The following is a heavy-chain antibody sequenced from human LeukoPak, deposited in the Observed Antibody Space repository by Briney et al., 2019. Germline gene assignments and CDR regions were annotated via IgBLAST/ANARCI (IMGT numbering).Heavy chain of an antibody. Sequence: SGGSLRLSCAASGFTFSSYSMNWVRQAPGKGLEWVSYISSSSSTIYHADSVKGRFTISRDNAKNSLYLQMNSLRAEDTAVYYCARSRYTRGPIYYYYGMDVWGQGTTVTVSS. J-gene: IGHJ6*02. V-gene: IGHV3-48*01. CDR1: GFTFSSYS. D-gene: IGHD2-2*02. CDR3: ARSRYTRGPIYYYYGMDV. CDR2: ISSSSSTI.